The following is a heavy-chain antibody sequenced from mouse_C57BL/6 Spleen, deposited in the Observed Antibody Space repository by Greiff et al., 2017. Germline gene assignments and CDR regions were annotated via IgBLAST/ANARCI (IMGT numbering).Heavy chain of an antibody. D-gene: IGHD1-1*02. CDR3: ARGGTGAWFAY. CDR1: GYSITSGYY. CDR2: ISYDGSN. Sequence: DVKLVESGPGLVKPSQSLSLTCSVTGYSITSGYYWNWIRQFPGNKLEWMGYISYDGSNNYNPSLKNRISITRDTSKNQFFLKLNSVTTEDTATYYCARGGTGAWFAYWGQGTLVTVSA. V-gene: IGHV3-6*01. J-gene: IGHJ3*01.